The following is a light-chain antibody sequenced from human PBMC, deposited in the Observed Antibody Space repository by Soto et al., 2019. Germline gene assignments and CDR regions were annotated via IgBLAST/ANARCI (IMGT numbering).Light chain of an antibody. V-gene: IGLV2-23*02. Sequence: QSVLTQPASVSGSPGQSISISCSGTSSDVGKYNLVSWYQQHPGKAPKLIVYEVSKRPSGVSNHLSGSKSGNTASLTISGLQAEDEADYYCCSYAGSSTGVFGGGTKLTVL. CDR2: EVS. CDR3: CSYAGSSTGV. CDR1: SSDVGKYNL. J-gene: IGLJ3*02.